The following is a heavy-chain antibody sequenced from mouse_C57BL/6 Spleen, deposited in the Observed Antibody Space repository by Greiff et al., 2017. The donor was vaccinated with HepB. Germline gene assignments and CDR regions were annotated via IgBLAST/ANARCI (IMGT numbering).Heavy chain of an antibody. CDR1: GYTFTSYW. V-gene: IGHV1-55*01. CDR2: IYPGSGST. J-gene: IGHJ1*03. D-gene: IGHD1-1*01. CDR3: ARSDYYGSGWYFDV. Sequence: QVQLQQSGAELVKPGASVKMSCKASGYTFTSYWITWVKQRPGQGLEWIGDIYPGSGSTNYNEKFKSKATLTVDTSSSTAYMQLSSLTSEDSAVYYCARSDYYGSGWYFDVWGTGTTVTVSS.